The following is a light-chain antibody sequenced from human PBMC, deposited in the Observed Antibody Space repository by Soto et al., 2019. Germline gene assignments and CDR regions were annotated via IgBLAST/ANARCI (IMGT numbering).Light chain of an antibody. Sequence: QSALTQPASVSGSPGQSITISCTGTSSDVGGYNYVSWYQQHPGKAPKLMIYDVSNRPSGVSNRFSGSKSGNTASLTISGLQAEDEADYYCSSYTSSSISAVFGGGTKLTVL. V-gene: IGLV2-14*01. J-gene: IGLJ2*01. CDR1: SSDVGGYNY. CDR2: DVS. CDR3: SSYTSSSISAV.